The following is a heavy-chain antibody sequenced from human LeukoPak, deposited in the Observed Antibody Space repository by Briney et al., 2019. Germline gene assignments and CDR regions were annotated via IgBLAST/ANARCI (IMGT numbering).Heavy chain of an antibody. CDR3: ARDSLPMAVTGPFDH. Sequence: GGSLRLSCAASGFSVSNTYMSWVRQAPGKGLEWVTSIWFDGSNIHYADSVKGRVIISRDNSKSALYLQMNSLRAEDTAIYYCARDSLPMAVTGPFDHWGQGALVTVSS. D-gene: IGHD6-19*01. V-gene: IGHV3-33*08. CDR2: IWFDGSNI. J-gene: IGHJ4*02. CDR1: GFSVSNTY.